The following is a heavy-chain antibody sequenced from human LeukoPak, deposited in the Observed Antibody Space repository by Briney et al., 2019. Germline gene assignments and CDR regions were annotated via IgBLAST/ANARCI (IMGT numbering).Heavy chain of an antibody. J-gene: IGHJ6*03. CDR1: GFTFDDYT. CDR3: AREKSLYYYYYMDV. V-gene: IGHV3-43*01. CDR2: ITWDGGST. Sequence: GGSLRLSCAASGFTFDDYTMHWVRQAPGKGLEWVSLITWDGGSTYYADSVKGRSTISRDNSKNSLYPQMNSLRAEDTAVYYCAREKSLYYYYYMDVWGKGTTVTVSS.